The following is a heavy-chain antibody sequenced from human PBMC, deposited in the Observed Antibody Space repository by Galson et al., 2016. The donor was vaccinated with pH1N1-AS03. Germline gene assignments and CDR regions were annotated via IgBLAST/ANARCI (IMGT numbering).Heavy chain of an antibody. V-gene: IGHV1-18*04. D-gene: IGHD6-19*01. J-gene: IGHJ4*02. CDR2: ISAYNGDT. CDR3: ARGRHWMVSYYFDY. CDR1: GYTFTSYG. Sequence: SVKVSCKASGYTFTSYGVSWVRQAPGQGLEWMGWISAYNGDTKYAQRLQGRVTMTTETSTTTAYMELTRLRSDDTAVYYCARGRHWMVSYYFDYWGQGTLVTVSA.